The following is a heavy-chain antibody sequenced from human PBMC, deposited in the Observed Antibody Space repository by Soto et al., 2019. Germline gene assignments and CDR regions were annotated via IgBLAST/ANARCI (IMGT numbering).Heavy chain of an antibody. CDR3: ARGTGGTSMAVPAMN. D-gene: IGHD6-19*01. CDR2: ITWNSGSI. J-gene: IGHJ4*02. CDR1: GFTFDDYA. V-gene: IGHV3-9*01. Sequence: EVQLVESGGDLVQPGRSLRLSCAASGFTFDDYAMHWVRQAPGKGLEWVSGITWNSGSIAYADSVKGRFTISRDNAKNSLYLRRNSLRTEETALYYCARGTGGTSMAVPAMNWGRGAMVTGSS.